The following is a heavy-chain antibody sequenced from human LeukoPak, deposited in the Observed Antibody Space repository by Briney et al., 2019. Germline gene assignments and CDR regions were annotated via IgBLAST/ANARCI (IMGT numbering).Heavy chain of an antibody. CDR1: GGSFSGYY. D-gene: IGHD2-15*01. CDR3: ARGDIVVVVASYYYYYGMDV. Sequence: SETLSLTCAGYGGSFSGYYWSWIRQPPGKGLEGIGVINHSGSTNYNPSLKSRVTISVDTSKNQFSLKLSSVTAADTAVYYCARGDIVVVVASYYYYYGMDVWGQGTTVTVSS. J-gene: IGHJ6*02. V-gene: IGHV4-34*01. CDR2: INHSGST.